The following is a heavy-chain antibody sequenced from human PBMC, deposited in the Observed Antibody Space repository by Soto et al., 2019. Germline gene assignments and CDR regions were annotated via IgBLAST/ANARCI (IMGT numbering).Heavy chain of an antibody. D-gene: IGHD1-7*01. V-gene: IGHV3-11*01. CDR2: ISSSGSTM. CDR3: ARDPPANYNWNWPSLDY. CDR1: GFTFSDYY. J-gene: IGHJ4*02. Sequence: GGSLRLSCAASGFTFSDYYMSWIRQAPGKGLEWVSYISSSGSTMYYADSVKGRFTISRDNAKNSLYLQMNSLRAEDTAVYYCARDPPANYNWNWPSLDYWGQGTRVTVSS.